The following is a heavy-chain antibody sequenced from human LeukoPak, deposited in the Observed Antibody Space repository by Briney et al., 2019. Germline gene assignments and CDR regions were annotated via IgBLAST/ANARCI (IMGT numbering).Heavy chain of an antibody. Sequence: ASVKVSCKASGGTFSSYAISWVRQAPGQGLEWMGRIIPILGIANYAQKFQGRVTITADKSTSTAYMELSSLRSGDTAVYYCARDKSPHGIAVAGADYWGQGTLVTVSS. J-gene: IGHJ4*02. CDR3: ARDKSPHGIAVAGADY. D-gene: IGHD6-19*01. CDR2: IIPILGIA. CDR1: GGTFSSYA. V-gene: IGHV1-69*04.